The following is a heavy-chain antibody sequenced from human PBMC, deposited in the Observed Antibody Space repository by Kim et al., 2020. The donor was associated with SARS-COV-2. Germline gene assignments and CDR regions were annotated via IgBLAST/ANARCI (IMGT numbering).Heavy chain of an antibody. CDR3: SRDPNGDYLGAFDG. V-gene: IGHV3-23*01. J-gene: IGHJ3*01. Sequence: GGSLRLSCTVSDVSFNTYYMTWVRQAAGKGLDWVSSIGASGSKTSYGDSVKGRFTISRDNSRKTVFLQMNSLTAEDTAVYFCSRDPNGDYLGAFDGWGQGTTVTVSS. D-gene: IGHD2-8*01. CDR2: IGASGSKT. CDR1: DVSFNTYY.